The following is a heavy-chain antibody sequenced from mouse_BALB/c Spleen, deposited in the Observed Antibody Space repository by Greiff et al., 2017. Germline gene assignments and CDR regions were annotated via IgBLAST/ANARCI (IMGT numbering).Heavy chain of an antibody. CDR1: GYSFTSYW. J-gene: IGHJ4*01. Sequence: VQLQQSGTVLARPGASVKMSCKASGYSFTSYWMHWVKQRPGQGLEWIGAIYPGNSDTSYNQKFKGKAKLTAVTSASTAYMELSSLTNEDSAVYYCTRSYYYGSSYGDAMDYWGQGTSVTVSS. V-gene: IGHV1-5*01. CDR2: IYPGNSDT. CDR3: TRSYYYGSSYGDAMDY. D-gene: IGHD1-1*01.